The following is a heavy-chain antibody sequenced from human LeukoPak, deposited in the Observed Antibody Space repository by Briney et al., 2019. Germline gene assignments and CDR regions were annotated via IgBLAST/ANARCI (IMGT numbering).Heavy chain of an antibody. CDR1: GGSISSYY. D-gene: IGHD6-19*01. CDR3: ASFSSGWSRVDY. Sequence: PSETLSLTCTVSGGSISSYYWSWIRQPPGKGLEWIGYIYYSGSTNYNPSLKSRVTISVDTSKNQFSLKLSSVTAADTAVYYCASFSSGWSRVDYWGQGTLVTVSS. J-gene: IGHJ4*02. CDR2: IYYSGST. V-gene: IGHV4-59*08.